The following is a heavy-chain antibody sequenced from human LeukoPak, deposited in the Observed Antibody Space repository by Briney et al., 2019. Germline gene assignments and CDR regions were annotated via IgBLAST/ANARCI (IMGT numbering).Heavy chain of an antibody. CDR1: GGSISGYY. CDR3: ARGSSDITMVRGVITPGDY. CDR2: IYYSGST. J-gene: IGHJ4*02. D-gene: IGHD3-10*01. V-gene: IGHV4-59*12. Sequence: SETLSLTCTVSGGSISGYYWSWIRQPPGKGLEWIGYIYYSGSTNYSPSLKSRVTISVDTSKSQFSLKLSSVTAADTAVYYCARGSSDITMVRGVITPGDYWGQGTLVTVSS.